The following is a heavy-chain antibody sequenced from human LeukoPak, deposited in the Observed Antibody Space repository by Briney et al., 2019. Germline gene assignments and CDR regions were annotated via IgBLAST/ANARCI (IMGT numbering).Heavy chain of an antibody. Sequence: GASVKVSCKASGYTFTGYYIHWVRQAPGQGLEWMGWINPNSGGTNYAQEFQGRVTMTRDTSISTAYMELSRLRSDDTAVYYCARVGATGTTSPFDYWGQGTLVTVSS. CDR3: ARVGATGTTSPFDY. CDR1: GYTFTGYY. J-gene: IGHJ4*02. V-gene: IGHV1-2*02. D-gene: IGHD1-1*01. CDR2: INPNSGGT.